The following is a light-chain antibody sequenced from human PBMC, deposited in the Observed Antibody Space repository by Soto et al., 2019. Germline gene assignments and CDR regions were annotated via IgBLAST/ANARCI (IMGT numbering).Light chain of an antibody. CDR2: EVS. Sequence: QSALTQPPSASGSPGQSVTISCTGTSSDVGAYDYVSWYQQHPGKAPKLMIYEVSQRPSGVPDRFSGSKSGNTASLTISGLQAEDEGDYHCSSFAGINNLLFGGGTKLTVL. CDR3: SSFAGINNLL. V-gene: IGLV2-8*01. CDR1: SSDVGAYDY. J-gene: IGLJ2*01.